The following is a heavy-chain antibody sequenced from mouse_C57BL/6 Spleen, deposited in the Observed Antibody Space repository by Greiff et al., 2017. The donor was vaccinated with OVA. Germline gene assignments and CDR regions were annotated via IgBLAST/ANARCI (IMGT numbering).Heavy chain of an antibody. D-gene: IGHD2-4*01. V-gene: IGHV5-9-1*02. CDR3: TRDEDYDSWFAY. Sequence: EVHLVESGEGLVKPGGSLKLSCAASGFTFSSYAMSWVRQTPEKRLEWVAYISSGGDYIYYADTVKGRFTISRDNARNTLYLQMSSLKSEDTAMYYCTRDEDYDSWFAYWGQGTLVTVSA. CDR2: ISSGGDYI. CDR1: GFTFSSYA. J-gene: IGHJ3*01.